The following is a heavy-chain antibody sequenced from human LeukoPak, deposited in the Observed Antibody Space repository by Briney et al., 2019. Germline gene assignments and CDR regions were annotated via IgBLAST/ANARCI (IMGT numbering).Heavy chain of an antibody. Sequence: GGSLRLSCAASGFTFSSYAMSWVRQAPGKGLEWVSAISGSGGRTYYADSVKGRFTISRDNSKNTLYLQMNSLRAEDTAVYYCAKAVRGFGVVFDYWGQGTLVTVSS. CDR3: AKAVRGFGVVFDY. V-gene: IGHV3-23*01. J-gene: IGHJ4*02. D-gene: IGHD3-3*01. CDR2: ISGSGGRT. CDR1: GFTFSSYA.